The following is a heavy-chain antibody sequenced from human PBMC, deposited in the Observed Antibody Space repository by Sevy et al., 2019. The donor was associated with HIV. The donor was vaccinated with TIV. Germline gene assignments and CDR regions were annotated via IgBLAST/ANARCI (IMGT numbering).Heavy chain of an antibody. CDR2: INQDGSRK. D-gene: IGHD2-21*01. CDR3: ARELWPGDY. V-gene: IGHV3-7*01. Sequence: GSLRLSCAASGFTFSDYYMGWVRHAPGKGLEWVANINQDGSRKNYVDSVKGRFTISRDNTKNSLFLQMNRLRVDDTAVYYCARELWPGDYWGQGTLVTVSS. CDR1: GFTFSDYY. J-gene: IGHJ4*02.